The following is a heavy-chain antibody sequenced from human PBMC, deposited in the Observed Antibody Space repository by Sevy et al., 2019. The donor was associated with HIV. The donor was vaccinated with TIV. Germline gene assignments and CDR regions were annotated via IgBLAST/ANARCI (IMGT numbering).Heavy chain of an antibody. CDR1: GFTFSSYW. D-gene: IGHD2-2*01. CDR2: IKQDGSEK. V-gene: IGHV3-7*03. J-gene: IGHJ6*03. CDR3: ARDARRVVPAANAYYCCYMDV. Sequence: GGSLRLSYAASGFTFSSYWMIWVRQAPGKGLEWVANIKQDGSEKYYVDSVKGRFTISRDNAKNSLYLQMNSLRAEDTAVYYCARDARRVVPAANAYYCCYMDVWGKGTTVTVSS.